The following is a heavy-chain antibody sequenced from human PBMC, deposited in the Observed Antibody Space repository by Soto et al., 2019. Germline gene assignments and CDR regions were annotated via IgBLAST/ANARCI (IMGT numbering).Heavy chain of an antibody. J-gene: IGHJ4*02. Sequence: QVQLVESGGGVVQPGRSLRLSCAASGFTFSSYAMHWVRQAPGKGLAWVAVISYDGSNKYYADPVKGRFTISRDNSDNTLYLQMNSLRAEDTAVYYCAKVGHSGSYPYFDYWGQGTLVTVSS. D-gene: IGHD1-26*01. CDR3: AKVGHSGSYPYFDY. V-gene: IGHV3-30*18. CDR1: GFTFSSYA. CDR2: ISYDGSNK.